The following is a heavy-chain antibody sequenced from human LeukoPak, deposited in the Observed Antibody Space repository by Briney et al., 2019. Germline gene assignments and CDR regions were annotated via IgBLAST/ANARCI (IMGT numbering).Heavy chain of an antibody. V-gene: IGHV1-18*01. CDR3: ARERRVLQSSGVWYCLGY. CDR2: ISAYNGNT. J-gene: IGHJ4*02. D-gene: IGHD6-19*01. CDR1: GYTFTSYG. Sequence: GASVKVSCKASGYTFTSYGITWVRQAPGQGLEWMGWISAYNGNTNYAQKLQGRVTMTTDTSTSTAYMELRSLRSDDTAVYYCARERRVLQSSGVWYCLGYWGQGTLVTVSS.